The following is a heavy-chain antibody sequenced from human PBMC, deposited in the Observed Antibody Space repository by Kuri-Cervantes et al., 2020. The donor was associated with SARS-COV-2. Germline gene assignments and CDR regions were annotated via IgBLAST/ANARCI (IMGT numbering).Heavy chain of an antibody. CDR1: GFTFSSYA. CDR3: ARGKQQLVPHYFDY. CDR2: ISYDGSNK. V-gene: IGHV3-30*04. D-gene: IGHD6-13*01. J-gene: IGHJ4*02. Sequence: GSLRLSCAASGFTFSSYAMHWVRQAPGKGLEWVAVISYDGSNKHYADSVKGRFTISRDNSKNTLYLQMNSLRAEDTAVYYCARGKQQLVPHYFDYWGQGTLVTVSS.